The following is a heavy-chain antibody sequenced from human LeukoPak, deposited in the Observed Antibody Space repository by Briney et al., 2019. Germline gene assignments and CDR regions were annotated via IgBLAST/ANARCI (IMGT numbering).Heavy chain of an antibody. Sequence: GGSLRLSWAASRFTFSSYAMSWVRQAPGKGLEWVSAISGSGGSTYYADSVKGRFTISRDNSKNTLYLQMNSLRAEDTAVYYCAKVSRGATHYFDYWGQGTLVTVSS. D-gene: IGHD1-26*01. CDR2: ISGSGGST. J-gene: IGHJ4*02. CDR3: AKVSRGATHYFDY. CDR1: RFTFSSYA. V-gene: IGHV3-23*01.